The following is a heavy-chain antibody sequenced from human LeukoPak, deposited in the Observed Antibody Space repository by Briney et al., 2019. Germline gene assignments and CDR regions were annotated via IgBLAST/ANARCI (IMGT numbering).Heavy chain of an antibody. Sequence: GGSLRLSCAASGFTFSTYEMNWVRQAPGKGLEWVSHISSGRSVMNYADSVKGRFTISRDNGKNSVYLQMNGLRAEDTAVYYCAKAGFYYGSGNMSPLGIGYFTMDVWGQGTTVTVSS. CDR3: AKAGFYYGSGNMSPLGIGYFTMDV. CDR1: GFTFSTYE. J-gene: IGHJ6*02. CDR2: ISSGRSVM. D-gene: IGHD3-10*01. V-gene: IGHV3-48*03.